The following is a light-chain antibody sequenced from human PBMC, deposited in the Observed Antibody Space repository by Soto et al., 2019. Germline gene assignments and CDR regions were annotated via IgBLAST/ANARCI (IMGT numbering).Light chain of an antibody. V-gene: IGKV3-20*01. CDR1: QSIRSTY. CDR3: QQDGSSPRT. CDR2: GAS. Sequence: ETVLTQSPGTLSLSPGERATLSCRASQSIRSTYLAWYQHKPGQAPRLLIYGASSRATGIPDRFSGSGSGTDFTLTISRLEPGDFAVYYCQQDGSSPRTFGQGTKLELK. J-gene: IGKJ2*01.